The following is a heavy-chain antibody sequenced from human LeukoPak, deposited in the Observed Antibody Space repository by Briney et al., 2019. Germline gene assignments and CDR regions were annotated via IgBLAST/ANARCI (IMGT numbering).Heavy chain of an antibody. D-gene: IGHD6-13*01. CDR1: GISFSSFG. Sequence: PGGSLRLSCAASGISFSSFGMSWVRQTPEKGLEWVSTLSSTGTTFYAGSVKGRFTIPRANSENTLYLQMDSLTAEDTALYYCARVGYSSAWYFFNFWGQGTLVTVSS. J-gene: IGHJ4*02. CDR3: ARVGYSSAWYFFNF. V-gene: IGHV3-23*01. CDR2: LSSTGTT.